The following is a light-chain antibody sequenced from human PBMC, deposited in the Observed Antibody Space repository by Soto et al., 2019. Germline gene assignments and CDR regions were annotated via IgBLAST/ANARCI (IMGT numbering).Light chain of an antibody. CDR3: QQRSNWPSIT. Sequence: TQSRSTLAASLGDRLTITCRASQSISNYLAWYQQKPGQAPRLLIYDASNRATGIPARFSGSGSGTDFTLTISSLEPEDFAVYYCQQRSNWPSITFGQGTRLEIK. CDR2: DAS. CDR1: QSISNY. J-gene: IGKJ5*01. V-gene: IGKV3-11*01.